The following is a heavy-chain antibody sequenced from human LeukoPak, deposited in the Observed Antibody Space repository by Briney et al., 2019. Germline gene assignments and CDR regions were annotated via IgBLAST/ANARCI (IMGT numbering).Heavy chain of an antibody. CDR2: ISYDGSNK. CDR1: GFTFSSYA. D-gene: IGHD3-9*01. J-gene: IGHJ4*02. CDR3: AKLRYFDWSIFDY. V-gene: IGHV3-30-3*02. Sequence: PGGSLRLSCAASGFTFSSYAMHWVRQAPGKGLEWVAVISYDGSNKYYADSVKGRFTISRDNSKNTLYLQMNSLRAEDTAVYYCAKLRYFDWSIFDYWGQGTLVTVSS.